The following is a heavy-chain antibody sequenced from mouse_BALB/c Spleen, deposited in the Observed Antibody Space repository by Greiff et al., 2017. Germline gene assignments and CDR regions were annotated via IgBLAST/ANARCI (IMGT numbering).Heavy chain of an antibody. CDR3: TGFAY. CDR1: GFTFSNYW. Sequence: EVKLMESGGGLVQPGGSMKLSCVASGFTFSNYWMNWVRQSPEKGLEWVAEIRLKSNNYATHYAESVKGRFTISRDVSKSSVYLQMNNLRAEDTGIYYCTGFAYWGQGTLVTVSA. CDR2: IRLKSNNYAT. V-gene: IGHV6-6*02. J-gene: IGHJ3*01.